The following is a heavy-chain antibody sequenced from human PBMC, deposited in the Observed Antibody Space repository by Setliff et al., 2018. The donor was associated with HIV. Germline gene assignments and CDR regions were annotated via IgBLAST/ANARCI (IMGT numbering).Heavy chain of an antibody. V-gene: IGHV4-61*05. D-gene: IGHD2-21*01. CDR1: GGSISSSSYY. CDR3: ARAVRGGDWPYYFDY. J-gene: IGHJ4*02. Sequence: SETLSLTCTVSGGSISSSSYYWGWIRQPPGKGLEWIGYIYYSGSTNYNPSLKSRVTISVDTSKKQFSLKLSSVTAADTAVYYCARAVRGGDWPYYFDYWGQGTLVTVSS. CDR2: IYYSGST.